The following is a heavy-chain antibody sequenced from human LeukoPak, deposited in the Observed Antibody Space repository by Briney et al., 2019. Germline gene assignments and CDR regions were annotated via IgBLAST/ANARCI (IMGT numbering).Heavy chain of an antibody. D-gene: IGHD5-24*01. CDR3: AGGNYPPRNGFDP. J-gene: IGHJ5*02. CDR2: IYHTGST. Sequence: SETLSLTCTVSGGSIRSFFWSWLRQPPGKPLEWLGHIYHTGSTNYNPSFKSRLTISVDMSKNLFSLKLTSLTSADTAIYYCAGGNYPPRNGFDPGGRGPRSPVPS. V-gene: IGHV4-59*01. CDR1: GGSIRSFF.